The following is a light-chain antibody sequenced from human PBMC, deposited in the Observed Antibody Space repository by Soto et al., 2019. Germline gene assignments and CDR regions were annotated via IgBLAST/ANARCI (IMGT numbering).Light chain of an antibody. CDR3: CSFAGDYTYV. Sequence: QSALTQPRSVSGSPGQSVTISCTGTSRDVGGYNYVSWYQQHPGKAPKLLICDVTKRPSGVPDRFSGSKSGNTASLTISGLQAEDEADYYCCSFAGDYTYVFEAGTKVTVL. J-gene: IGLJ1*01. CDR1: SRDVGGYNY. CDR2: DVT. V-gene: IGLV2-11*01.